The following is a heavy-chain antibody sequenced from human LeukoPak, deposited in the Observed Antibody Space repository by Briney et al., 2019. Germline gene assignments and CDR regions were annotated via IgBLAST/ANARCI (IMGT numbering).Heavy chain of an antibody. CDR3: AKDNGPGCSSTSCYNMRMGHNPSGYSGYHLY. CDR2: ISSSGGST. J-gene: IGHJ4*02. V-gene: IGHV3-23*01. CDR1: GFTFSSYA. D-gene: IGHD2-2*02. Sequence: GGSLRLSCAASGFTFSSYAMSWVRQAPGKGLEWVSAISSSGGSTYYADSVKGRFTISRDNSKNTLYLQMNSLRAEDTAVYYCAKDNGPGCSSTSCYNMRMGHNPSGYSGYHLYWGQGTLVTVSS.